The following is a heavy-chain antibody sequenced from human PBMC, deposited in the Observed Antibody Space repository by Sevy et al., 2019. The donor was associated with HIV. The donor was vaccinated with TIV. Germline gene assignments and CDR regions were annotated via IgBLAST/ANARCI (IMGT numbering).Heavy chain of an antibody. Sequence: GGCLRLSCSASGFTFSTYTMNWVRQAPGKGLEWVSSISSSANYIYYADSLKGRFTISRDNAKNSLYLQMNSLRAEDTALSYCARSYGTGSWEAFDIWGQGTMVTVSS. CDR2: ISSSANYI. D-gene: IGHD3-10*01. CDR1: GFTFSTYT. V-gene: IGHV3-21*01. J-gene: IGHJ3*02. CDR3: ARSYGTGSWEAFDI.